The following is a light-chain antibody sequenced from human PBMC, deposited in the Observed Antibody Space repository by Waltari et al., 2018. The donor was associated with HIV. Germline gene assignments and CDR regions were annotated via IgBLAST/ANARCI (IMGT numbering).Light chain of an antibody. CDR1: SSNIGSNT. V-gene: IGLV1-44*01. CDR3: AAWDDSLNGVV. Sequence: QSVLTQPPSASGTPGQRVTISCSGSSSNIGSNTVNWYQQLPGTATKLLIYSNNQRPSGVPDRFSGCKSGTSASLAISGLQSEDDADYYCAAWDDSLNGVVFGGGTKLTVL. CDR2: SNN. J-gene: IGLJ2*01.